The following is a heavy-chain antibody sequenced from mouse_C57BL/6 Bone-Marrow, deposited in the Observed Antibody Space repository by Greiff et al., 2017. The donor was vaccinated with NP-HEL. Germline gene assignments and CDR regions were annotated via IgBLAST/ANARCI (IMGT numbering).Heavy chain of an antibody. J-gene: IGHJ3*01. V-gene: IGHV1-22*01. Sequence: EVQLQQSGPELVKPGASVKMSCTASGYTFTDYNMHWVKQSHGKSLEWIGYINPNNGGTSYNQKFKGKATLTVNKSSSTAYMELRSLTSEDTAIYYCAGWPRGVAYWGQGTLVTVAA. D-gene: IGHD6-1*01. CDR2: INPNNGGT. CDR1: GYTFTDYN. CDR3: AGWPRGVAY.